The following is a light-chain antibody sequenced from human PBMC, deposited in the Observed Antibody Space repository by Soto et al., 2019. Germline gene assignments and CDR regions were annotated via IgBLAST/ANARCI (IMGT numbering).Light chain of an antibody. V-gene: IGKV1-5*03. J-gene: IGKJ3*01. CDR1: QNIHMY. CDR2: RTS. CDR3: QQYYLYPPA. Sequence: DIQMTPSPSTLSASIGDRVTITCRASQNIHMYLAWYQQKPGKAPKLLIYRTSILESGVSFRFSGSGSETEFSLAISSLQPDDFATYFCQQYYLYPPAFGPGTKVEI.